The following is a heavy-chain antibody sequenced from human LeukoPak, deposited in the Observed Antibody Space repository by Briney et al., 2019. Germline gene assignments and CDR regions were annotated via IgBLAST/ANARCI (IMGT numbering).Heavy chain of an antibody. D-gene: IGHD3-22*01. Sequence: PGESLKISCKGSGYSFTSYWIGWVRQMPGKGLEWMGIIYPGDSDTRYSPSFQGQVTISADKSISTAYLQWSSLKASDTAMYYCARHGPYYYDSSGFYLYAFDIWGQGTMVTVSS. V-gene: IGHV5-51*01. J-gene: IGHJ3*02. CDR1: GYSFTSYW. CDR2: IYPGDSDT. CDR3: ARHGPYYYDSSGFYLYAFDI.